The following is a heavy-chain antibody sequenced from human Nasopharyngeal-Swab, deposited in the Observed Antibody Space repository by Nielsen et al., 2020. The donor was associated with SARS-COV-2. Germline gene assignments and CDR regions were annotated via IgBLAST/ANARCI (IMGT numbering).Heavy chain of an antibody. CDR3: AKDPTYYDILTGYYFREASHHYYYGMDV. D-gene: IGHD3-9*01. V-gene: IGHV3-30*18. CDR1: GFTFSSYG. Sequence: GGSLRLSCAASGFTFSSYGMHWVRQAPGKGLEWVAVISYDGSNKYYADSVKGRFTISRDNSKNTLYLQMNSLRAEDTAVYYCAKDPTYYDILTGYYFREASHHYYYGMDVWGQGTTVTVSS. J-gene: IGHJ6*02. CDR2: ISYDGSNK.